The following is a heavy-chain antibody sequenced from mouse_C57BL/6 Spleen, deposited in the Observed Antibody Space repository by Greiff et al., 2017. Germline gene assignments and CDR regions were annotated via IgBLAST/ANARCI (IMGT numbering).Heavy chain of an antibody. Sequence: EVKLQESGPGLVKPSQSLSLTCSVTGYSITSGYYWNWIRQFPGNKLEWMGYISYDGSNNYNPSLKNRISITRDTSKNQFFLKLNSVTTEDTATYYCARGKSGRGRDGWYFDVWGTGTTVTVSS. D-gene: IGHD3-3*01. CDR3: ARGKSGRGRDGWYFDV. J-gene: IGHJ1*03. V-gene: IGHV3-6*01. CDR1: GYSITSGYY. CDR2: ISYDGSN.